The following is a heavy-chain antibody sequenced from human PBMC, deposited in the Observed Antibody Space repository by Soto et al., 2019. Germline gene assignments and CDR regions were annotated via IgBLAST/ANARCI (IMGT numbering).Heavy chain of an antibody. CDR2: IWYDGSNK. J-gene: IGHJ4*02. V-gene: IGHV3-33*01. Sequence: QVQLVESGGGVVQPGRSLRLSCAASGFTFSSYGMHWVRQAPGKGLEWVAVIWYDGSNKYYADSVKGRFTISRDNSKNTLYLQMNSLRAEDTAVYYCASDNSGYDPYFDYWGQGTLVTVSS. D-gene: IGHD5-12*01. CDR3: ASDNSGYDPYFDY. CDR1: GFTFSSYG.